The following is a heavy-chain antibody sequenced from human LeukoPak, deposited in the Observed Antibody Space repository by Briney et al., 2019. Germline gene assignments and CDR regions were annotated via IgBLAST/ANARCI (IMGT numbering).Heavy chain of an antibody. CDR3: AKDKGGSYPQSPSWEKDY. V-gene: IGHV1-18*01. J-gene: IGHJ4*02. CDR1: GYTFTSYG. D-gene: IGHD1-26*01. CDR2: ISAYNGNT. Sequence: ASVKVACKASGYTFTSYGISWVRQAPGQGLEWMGWISAYNGNTNYAQKLQGRVTMTTDTSTSTAYMELRSLRSDDTAVYYCAKDKGGSYPQSPSWEKDYWGRGTLVTVSS.